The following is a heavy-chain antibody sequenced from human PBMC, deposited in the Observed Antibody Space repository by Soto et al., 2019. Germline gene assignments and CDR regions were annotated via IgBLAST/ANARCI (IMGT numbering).Heavy chain of an antibody. CDR1: GFTFSNAW. V-gene: IGHV3-15*01. CDR2: IKSKTDGGTT. Sequence: GGSLRLSCAASGFTFSNAWMSWVRQAPGKGLEWVGRIKSKTDGGTTDYAAPVKGRFTISRDDSKNTLYLQMNSLKTEDTAVYYCTTTGYYYGSGSYYNLWYFDYWGQGTLVTVSS. D-gene: IGHD3-10*01. J-gene: IGHJ4*02. CDR3: TTTGYYYGSGSYYNLWYFDY.